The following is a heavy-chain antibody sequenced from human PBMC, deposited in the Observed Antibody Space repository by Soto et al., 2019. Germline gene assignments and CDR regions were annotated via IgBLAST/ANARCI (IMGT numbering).Heavy chain of an antibody. CDR3: AKSSLGDHYGMDV. V-gene: IGHV3-23*01. CDR2: ISGSGGGP. J-gene: IGHJ6*02. Sequence: PGGSLRLSCSASGFTFSSFAMTWVRQAPGKGLEWVSVISGSGGGPYYADSVKGRFTISRDNSKNTLYMQMNSLRVEDTAVYYCAKSSLGDHYGMDVWGQGTTVTVSS. D-gene: IGHD6-6*01. CDR1: GFTFSSFA.